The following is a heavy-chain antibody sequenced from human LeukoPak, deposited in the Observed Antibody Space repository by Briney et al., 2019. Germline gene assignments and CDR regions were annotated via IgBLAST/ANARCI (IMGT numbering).Heavy chain of an antibody. CDR2: IIPIFGTA. CDR3: ARGTPYYDILTGYLDY. CDR1: GYTFTSYA. J-gene: IGHJ4*02. V-gene: IGHV1-69*01. D-gene: IGHD3-9*01. Sequence: ASVKVSCKASGYTFTSYAMNWVRQAPGQGLEWMGGIIPIFGTANYAQKFQGRVTITADESTSTAYMELSSLRSEDTAVYYCARGTPYYDILTGYLDYWGQGTLVTVSS.